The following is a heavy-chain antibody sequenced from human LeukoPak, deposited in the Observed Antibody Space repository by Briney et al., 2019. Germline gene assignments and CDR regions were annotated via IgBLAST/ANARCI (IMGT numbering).Heavy chain of an antibody. D-gene: IGHD3-22*01. CDR3: AREWNYDSTGYFYYY. V-gene: IGHV1-69*13. Sequence: ASVKVSCKASGGTFSRFGIGWVRQAPGQGLEWMGGIIPLFGKANYAQKFQGRVTITADESTSTAYMELSSLRSEDTALYYCAREWNYDSTGYFYYYWGQGTLVTASS. CDR1: GGTFSRFG. CDR2: IIPLFGKA. J-gene: IGHJ4*02.